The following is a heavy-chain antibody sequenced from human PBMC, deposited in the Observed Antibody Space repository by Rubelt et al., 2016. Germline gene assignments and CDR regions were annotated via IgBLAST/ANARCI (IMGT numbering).Heavy chain of an antibody. D-gene: IGHD1-14*01. V-gene: IGHV1-2*05. CDR2: INPNSGDT. CDR1: GYTFTDYY. CDR3: ARLWWGDSGTDY. Sequence: QVQLVQSGAEAKKPEASMKVSCKASGYTFTDYYMHWVRQAPGQGLEWVGRINPNSGDTNFAQKFQGMVTMTSDTSISTAYMELRSLRSDDTGVYYCARLWWGDSGTDYWGQGILVSVSS. J-gene: IGHJ4*02.